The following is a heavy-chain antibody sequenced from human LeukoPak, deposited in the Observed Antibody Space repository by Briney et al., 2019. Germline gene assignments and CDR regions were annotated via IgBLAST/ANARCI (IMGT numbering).Heavy chain of an antibody. V-gene: IGHV1-2*02. J-gene: IGHJ6*03. D-gene: IGHD3-3*01. CDR2: IDPNSGDT. CDR1: GYTFTNYY. Sequence: ASVKVSCKASGYTFTNYYIHWVRQAPGQGLEWMGWIDPNSGDTNYAQRFQGRVTMTRDTSIGTAYMELSGLRSHDTALYYCARSRESDYDFWSGHNYYYDLDVWGEGTTVTVSS. CDR3: ARSRESDYDFWSGHNYYYDLDV.